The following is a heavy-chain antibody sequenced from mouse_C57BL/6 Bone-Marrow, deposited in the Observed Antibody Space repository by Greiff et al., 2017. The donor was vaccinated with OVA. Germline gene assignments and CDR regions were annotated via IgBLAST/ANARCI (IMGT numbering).Heavy chain of an antibody. J-gene: IGHJ4*01. Sequence: QVQLQQPGAELVRPGSSVKLSCKASGYTFTSYWMHWVKQRPIQGLEWIGNIDPSDSETHYNQKFKDKATLTVDKSSSTAYMQLSSLTSEDSAVDYGAIRATVVAPYAMDYWGQGTSVTVSS. CDR1: GYTFTSYW. CDR3: AIRATVVAPYAMDY. V-gene: IGHV1-52*01. CDR2: IDPSDSET. D-gene: IGHD1-1*01.